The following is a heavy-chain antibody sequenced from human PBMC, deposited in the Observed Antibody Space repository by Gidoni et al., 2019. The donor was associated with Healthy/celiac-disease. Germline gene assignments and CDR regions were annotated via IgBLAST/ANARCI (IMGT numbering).Heavy chain of an antibody. D-gene: IGHD3-10*01. Sequence: QVQLVESGGGVVQPGRSLRLACAASGFTFSSYGMHWVRQAPGKGLEWVAVIWYDGSNKYYADSVKGRFTISRDNSKNTLYLQMNSLRAEDTAVYYCARDWDSGLRLSYFDYWGQGTLVTVSS. CDR2: IWYDGSNK. J-gene: IGHJ4*02. CDR1: GFTFSSYG. V-gene: IGHV3-33*01. CDR3: ARDWDSGLRLSYFDY.